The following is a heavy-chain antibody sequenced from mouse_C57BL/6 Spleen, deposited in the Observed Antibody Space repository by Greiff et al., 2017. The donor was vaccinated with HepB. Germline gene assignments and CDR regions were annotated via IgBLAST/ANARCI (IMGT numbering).Heavy chain of an antibody. V-gene: IGHV1-72*01. Sequence: QVQLKQPGAELVKPGASVKLSCKASGYTFTSYWMHWVKQRPGRGLEWIGRIDPNSGGTKYNEKFKSKATLTVDKPSSTAYMQLSSLTSEDSAVYYCARRGSNPSNAMDYWSQGTSVTVSS. CDR2: IDPNSGGT. J-gene: IGHJ4*01. D-gene: IGHD1-1*01. CDR1: GYTFTSYW. CDR3: ARRGSNPSNAMDY.